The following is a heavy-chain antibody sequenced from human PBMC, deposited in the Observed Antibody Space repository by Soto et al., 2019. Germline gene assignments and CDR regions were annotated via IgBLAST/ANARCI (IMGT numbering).Heavy chain of an antibody. J-gene: IGHJ4*02. CDR3: ARVRRYYDSSGYYRPGGYFDY. CDR2: INHSGST. V-gene: IGHV4-34*01. D-gene: IGHD3-22*01. Sequence: PSLTCAVYGGSFSGYYWSWIRRPPGKGLEWIGEINHSGSTNYNPSLKSRVTISVDTSKNQFSLRLSSVTAADTAVYYCARVRRYYDSSGYYRPGGYFDYWGQGTLVTVSS. CDR1: GGSFSGYY.